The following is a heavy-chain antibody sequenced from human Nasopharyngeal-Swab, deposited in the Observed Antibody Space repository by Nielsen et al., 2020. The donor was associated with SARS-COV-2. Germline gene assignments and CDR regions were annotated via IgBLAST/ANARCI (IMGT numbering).Heavy chain of an antibody. D-gene: IGHD3-9*01. CDR3: ARHPPLSGFDY. CDR2: IHSSGHA. Sequence: SETLSLTFPVSGGSITSDYWSWIRQPPGKGLEWIGYIHSSGHAMYNPSLRSRATISIDTSKNHFSLTLSSVTAADTAVYYCARHPPLSGFDYWGQGTLVTVPS. CDR1: GGSITSDY. V-gene: IGHV4-59*08. J-gene: IGHJ4*02.